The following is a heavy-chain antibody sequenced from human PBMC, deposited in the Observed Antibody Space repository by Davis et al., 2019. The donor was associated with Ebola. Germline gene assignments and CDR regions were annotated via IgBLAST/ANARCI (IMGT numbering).Heavy chain of an antibody. CDR3: SMTKVTTDV. CDR1: GFTFSGSA. J-gene: IGHJ6*02. D-gene: IGHD4-11*01. V-gene: IGHV3-73*01. CDR2: IRSKANSYAT. Sequence: GESLKISCAASGFTFSGSAMHWVRQASGKGLEWVGRIRSKANSYATAYAPSVKGRFNISRDDSKNTAYLQMNSLKTEETAVYYCSMTKVTTDVWGQGTTVTVSS.